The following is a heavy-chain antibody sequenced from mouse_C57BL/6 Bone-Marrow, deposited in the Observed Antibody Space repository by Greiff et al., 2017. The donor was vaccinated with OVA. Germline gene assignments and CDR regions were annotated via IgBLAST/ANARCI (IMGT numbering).Heavy chain of an antibody. V-gene: IGHV14-3*01. J-gene: IGHJ3*01. CDR2: IDTANGNT. CDR3: AGGLAY. CDR1: GFNIKNTY. Sequence: EVQLQESVAELVRPGASVKLSCKASGFNIKNTYMHWVKQRPEQGLEWIGRIDTANGNTKYAPKFQGKATLPTDPSSCTAYLQLSCLTSVDTASYYCAGGLAYWGQGTLVTVSA.